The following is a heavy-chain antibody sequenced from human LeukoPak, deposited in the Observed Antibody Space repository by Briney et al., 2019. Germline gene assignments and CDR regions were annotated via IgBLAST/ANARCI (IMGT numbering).Heavy chain of an antibody. CDR1: GFTLSSYS. Sequence: GGSLRLSCAASGFTLSSYSMNWVRQAPGKGLEWVSVIYSGGSTYYADSVKGRFTISRDNSKNTLYLQMNSLRAEDTAVYYCARYSSSWFDYWGQGTLVTVSS. V-gene: IGHV3-66*01. CDR3: ARYSSSWFDY. J-gene: IGHJ4*02. CDR2: IYSGGST. D-gene: IGHD6-13*01.